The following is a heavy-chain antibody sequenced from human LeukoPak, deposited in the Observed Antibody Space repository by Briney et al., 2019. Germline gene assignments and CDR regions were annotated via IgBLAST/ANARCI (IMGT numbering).Heavy chain of an antibody. CDR3: AREVATYYYDSSGSPRDY. V-gene: IGHV1-18*01. Sequence: ASVRVSCKASGYNFPTYGINWLRQAPGQGLEWMGWISPYYGNTNYTQRLQGRVTMTADKPTTTAYMELRSLTSDDTAVYYCAREVATYYYDSSGSPRDYWGQGTLVTVSS. J-gene: IGHJ4*02. CDR2: ISPYYGNT. D-gene: IGHD3-22*01. CDR1: GYNFPTYG.